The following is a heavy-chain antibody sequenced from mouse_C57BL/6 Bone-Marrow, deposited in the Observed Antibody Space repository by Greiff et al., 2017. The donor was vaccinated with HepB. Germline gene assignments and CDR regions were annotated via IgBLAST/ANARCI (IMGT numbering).Heavy chain of an antibody. V-gene: IGHV14-4*01. D-gene: IGHD2-1*01. CDR2: IDPENGDT. CDR3: TMVPDY. CDR1: GFNIKDDY. J-gene: IGHJ2*01. Sequence: EVKLMESGAELVRPGASVKLSCTASGFNIKDDYMHWVKQRPEQGLEWIGWIDPENGDTEYASKFQGKATITADTSSNTAYLQLSSLTSEDTAVYYCTMVPDYWGQGTTLTVSS.